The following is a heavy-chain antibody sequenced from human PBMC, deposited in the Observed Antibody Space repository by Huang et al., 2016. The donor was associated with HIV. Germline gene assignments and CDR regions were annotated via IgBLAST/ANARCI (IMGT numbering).Heavy chain of an antibody. J-gene: IGHJ6*02. CDR1: GFTFSNAW. Sequence: AASGFTFSNAWMSWVRQAPGKGLEWVGRIKSKTDGRTTDYAAPVKGRFTISRDDSKKTLYLKMNSLKSEDTAVYYCSSGSTSSPDYYYYYGMEVWGQGTTVTVSS. D-gene: IGHD2-2*01. V-gene: IGHV3-15*01. CDR2: IKSKTDGRTT. CDR3: SSGSTSSPDYYYYYGMEV.